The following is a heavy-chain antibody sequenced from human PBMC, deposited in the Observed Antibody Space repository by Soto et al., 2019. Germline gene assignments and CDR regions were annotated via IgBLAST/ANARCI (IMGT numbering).Heavy chain of an antibody. V-gene: IGHV1-18*01. Sequence: ASVKVSCKASGYTFTSYGISWVRQAPGQGLEWMGWISAYNGNTNYAQKLQGRVTMTADESTSTAYMELSSLRSEDTAVYYCARDVLDPPSFGVVIPDYLYYYYGMDVWGQGTTVTVSS. D-gene: IGHD3-3*01. CDR2: ISAYNGNT. J-gene: IGHJ6*02. CDR3: ARDVLDPPSFGVVIPDYLYYYYGMDV. CDR1: GYTFTSYG.